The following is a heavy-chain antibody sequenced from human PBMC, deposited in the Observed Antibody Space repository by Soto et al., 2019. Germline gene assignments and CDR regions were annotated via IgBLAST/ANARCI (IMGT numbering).Heavy chain of an antibody. CDR2: ISSSSSTI. D-gene: IGHD2-2*02. V-gene: IGHV3-48*01. Sequence: EVQLVESGGGLVQPGGSLRLSCAASGFTFSDYALNWVRQAPGEGLEWISYISSSSSTIYFADSLKGRFTISRDNAKNSLYLQMDSLRVEDTVVYYCASTLQYCTSTSCYTWGRFDYWGQGTLVTVSS. CDR1: GFTFSDYA. J-gene: IGHJ4*02. CDR3: ASTLQYCTSTSCYTWGRFDY.